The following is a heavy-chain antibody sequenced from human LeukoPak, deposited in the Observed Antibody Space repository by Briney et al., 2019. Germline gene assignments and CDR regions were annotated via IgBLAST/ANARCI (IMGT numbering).Heavy chain of an antibody. Sequence: GRSLRLSCTASGFTFGDYAMSWVRQAPGKGLEWVGFIRSKAYGGTTEYAASVKGRFTISRDDSKSIAYLQMNSLKTEDTAVYYCTSSYGPLGYFDYWGQGTLVTVSS. CDR3: TSSYGPLGYFDY. CDR1: GFTFGDYA. J-gene: IGHJ4*02. CDR2: IRSKAYGGTT. D-gene: IGHD1-26*01. V-gene: IGHV3-49*04.